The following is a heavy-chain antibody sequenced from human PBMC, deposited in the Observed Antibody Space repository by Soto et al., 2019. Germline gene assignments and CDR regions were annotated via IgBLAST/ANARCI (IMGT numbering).Heavy chain of an antibody. CDR3: ARATVTVIPNDAFDI. D-gene: IGHD4-17*01. CDR2: ISSSSSYI. CDR1: GFTFSSYS. J-gene: IGHJ3*02. V-gene: IGHV3-21*01. Sequence: EVQLVESGGGLVKPGGSLRLSCAASGFTFSSYSMNWVRQAPGKGLEWVSSISSSSSYIYYADSVKGRFTISRDNAKNSLYLQMNSLRAEDTAVYYCARATVTVIPNDAFDIWGQGTMVTVSS.